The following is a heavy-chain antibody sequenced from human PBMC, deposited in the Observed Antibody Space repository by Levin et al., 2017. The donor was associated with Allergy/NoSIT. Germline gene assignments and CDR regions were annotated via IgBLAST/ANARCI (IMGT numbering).Heavy chain of an antibody. CDR3: AREDADYVVFDY. D-gene: IGHD4-17*01. CDR2: IYYSGST. CDR1: GGSISSGDYY. J-gene: IGHJ4*02. V-gene: IGHV4-30-4*01. Sequence: PSETLSLTCTVSGGSISSGDYYWSWIRQPPGKGLEWIGYIYYSGSTYYNPSLKSRVTISVDTSKNQFSLKLSSVTAADSAVYYCAREDADYVVFDYWGQGTLVTVSS.